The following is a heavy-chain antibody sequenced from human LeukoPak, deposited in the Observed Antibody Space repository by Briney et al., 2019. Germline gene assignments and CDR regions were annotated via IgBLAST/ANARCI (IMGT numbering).Heavy chain of an antibody. Sequence: GGSLRLSCTATGFTFSDFGMAWVRQAPGQGLEWVSTISGSGSNIRQADSVKGRFTISRDNSRSTLYLQMNSLRVEDTAVYYCAKDLSIASRPVLSHWGQGTTVTVSS. CDR2: ISGSGSNI. D-gene: IGHD6-6*01. CDR1: GFTFSDFG. CDR3: AKDLSIASRPVLSH. V-gene: IGHV3-23*01. J-gene: IGHJ6*02.